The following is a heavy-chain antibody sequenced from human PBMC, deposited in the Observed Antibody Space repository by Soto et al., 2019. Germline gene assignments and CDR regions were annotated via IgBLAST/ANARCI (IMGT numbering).Heavy chain of an antibody. J-gene: IGHJ6*02. Sequence: GGSPRLSCAASGFTFSSYSMNWVRQAPGKGLEWVSSISSSSSYIYYADSVKGRFTISRDNAKNSLYLQMNSLRAEDTAVYYCARADGYHYYYGMDVWGQGTTVTVSS. CDR2: ISSSSSYI. CDR3: ARADGYHYYYGMDV. CDR1: GFTFSSYS. V-gene: IGHV3-21*01.